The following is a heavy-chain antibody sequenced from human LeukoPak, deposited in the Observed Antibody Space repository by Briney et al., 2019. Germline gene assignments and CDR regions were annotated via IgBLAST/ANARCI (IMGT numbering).Heavy chain of an antibody. D-gene: IGHD3-3*01. J-gene: IGHJ6*03. CDR3: ARSRYDFWSGYSDYYMDV. Sequence: SETLSLTCAVYGGSFSGYYWGWIRQPPGKGLEWIGYIYYSGSTNYNPSLKSRVTISVDTSKNQFSLKLSSVTAADTAVYYCARSRYDFWSGYSDYYMDVWGKGTTVTVSS. CDR2: IYYSGST. CDR1: GGSFSGYY. V-gene: IGHV4-59*01.